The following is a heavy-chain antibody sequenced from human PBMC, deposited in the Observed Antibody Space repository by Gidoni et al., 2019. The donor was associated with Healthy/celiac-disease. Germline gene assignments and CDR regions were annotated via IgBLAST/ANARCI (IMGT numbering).Heavy chain of an antibody. CDR2: IIPIFGTA. D-gene: IGHD5-12*01. Sequence: QVQLVQSGAEVKKPGSSVKVSCKASGGTFSSYAISWVRPAPGQGLEWMGGIIPIFGTANYEQKFQGRVTITADESTSTAYMELSSLRSEDTAVYYCARVRSPFGRVPRVATQSRNYGMDVWGQGTTVTVSS. V-gene: IGHV1-69*01. CDR3: ARVRSPFGRVPRVATQSRNYGMDV. CDR1: GGTFSSYA. J-gene: IGHJ6*02.